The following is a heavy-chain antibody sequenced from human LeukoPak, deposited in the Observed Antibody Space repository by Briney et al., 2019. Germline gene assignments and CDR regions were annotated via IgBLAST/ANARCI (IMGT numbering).Heavy chain of an antibody. CDR1: GFIFSDHY. V-gene: IGHV3-72*01. J-gene: IGHJ4*02. CDR2: IRSKVQGYIT. CDR3: ASPLRGRVNWNYC. D-gene: IGHD1-7*01. Sequence: GGSLRLSCAASGFIFSDHYMDWVRQAPGKGLEWVSRIRSKVQGYITEYAASVKGRFTISRDDSKNSLYLQMNSLKTEDTAVYYCASPLRGRVNWNYCWGQGTLVTVSS.